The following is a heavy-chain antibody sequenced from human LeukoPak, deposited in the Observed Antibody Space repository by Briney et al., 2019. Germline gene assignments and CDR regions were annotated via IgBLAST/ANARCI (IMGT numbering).Heavy chain of an antibody. CDR3: ARLGYRGYFFDN. CDR2: IYYSGST. J-gene: IGHJ4*02. D-gene: IGHD5-12*01. CDR1: GGSISSYY. Sequence: PSETLSLTCTVSGGSISSYYWSWIRQPPGKGLEWIGYIYYSGSTNYNPSLKSPVTMSADKSKNQFSLNLKSVTAADTAVYYCARLGYRGYFFDNWGQGILVTVSS. V-gene: IGHV4-59*08.